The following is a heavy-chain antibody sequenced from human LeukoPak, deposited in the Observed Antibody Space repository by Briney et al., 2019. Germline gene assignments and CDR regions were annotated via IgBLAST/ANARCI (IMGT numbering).Heavy chain of an antibody. D-gene: IGHD2-21*02. CDR1: GFTFSNYA. CDR2: ISSTSGTI. V-gene: IGHV3-23*01. J-gene: IGHJ4*02. CDR3: AKRLGDPRAFDY. Sequence: GGSLRLSCAASGFTFSNYAMSWVRQAPGKGLEWVSGISSTSGTINYAAPVKGRFTISRHNPKNTLYLQMNSLRVDDMTVYYCAKRLGDPRAFDYWGQGTLVTVSS.